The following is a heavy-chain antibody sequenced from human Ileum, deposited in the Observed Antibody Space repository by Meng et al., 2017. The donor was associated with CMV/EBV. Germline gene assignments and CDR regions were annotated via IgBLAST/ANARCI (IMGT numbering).Heavy chain of an antibody. CDR1: TFTSYY. J-gene: IGHJ5*02. CDR3: ARAHCTGGSCYNWFDP. D-gene: IGHD2-15*01. CDR2: VNPNGGAT. V-gene: IGHV1-46*01. Sequence: TFTSYYIHWVRQAPGQGLEWMGIVNPNGGATYYAQKFQGRVTMTRDTSTSSVYMELSSLTSEDTAVYYCARAHCTGGSCYNWFDPWGQGTLVTVSS.